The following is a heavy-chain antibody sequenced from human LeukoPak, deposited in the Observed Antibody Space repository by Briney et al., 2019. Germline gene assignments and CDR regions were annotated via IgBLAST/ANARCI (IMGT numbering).Heavy chain of an antibody. Sequence: GRSLRLFCAAAGLTVSSDWMDWVRQAAGNGLGWLANIEEDGSDKYYVDSVKGRFTISRDNANNALYLQMSSLRAEDTAVYYCASGTGSIPNAYWGLGTLVTVSS. CDR2: IEEDGSDK. D-gene: IGHD3-3*02. CDR3: ASGTGSIPNAY. V-gene: IGHV3-7*01. CDR1: GLTVSSDW. J-gene: IGHJ4*02.